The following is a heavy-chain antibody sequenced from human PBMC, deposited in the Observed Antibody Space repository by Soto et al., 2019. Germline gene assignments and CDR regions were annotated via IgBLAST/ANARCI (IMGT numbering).Heavy chain of an antibody. J-gene: IGHJ5*01. V-gene: IGHV4-30-4*01. D-gene: IGHD2-15*01. Sequence: SETLSLTCSVSGDSISTVDYFWAWIRQPPGQALEYIGYIYKSATTYYNPSFESRVAISLDTSKSQFSLNVTSVTAADTAVYFCARGRYCLTGRCFPNWFDSWGQGTLATVSS. CDR1: GDSISTVDYF. CDR3: ARGRYCLTGRCFPNWFDS. CDR2: IYKSATT.